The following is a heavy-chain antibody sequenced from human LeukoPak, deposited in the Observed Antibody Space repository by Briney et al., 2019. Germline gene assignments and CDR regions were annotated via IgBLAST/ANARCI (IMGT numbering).Heavy chain of an antibody. CDR1: GFTFSTYA. D-gene: IGHD3-3*01. J-gene: IGHJ5*02. CDR3: AKAFHFDFWSGYSSWFDP. Sequence: GESLRLSCAASGFTFSTYAMSWVRQAPGKGLEWVSSISGSGSATYYAVPGKGRFTISRDNSKDTLYLQMNSLRADDTAVYYCAKAFHFDFWSGYSSWFDPWGQGTVVTVSS. CDR2: ISGSGSAT. V-gene: IGHV3-23*01.